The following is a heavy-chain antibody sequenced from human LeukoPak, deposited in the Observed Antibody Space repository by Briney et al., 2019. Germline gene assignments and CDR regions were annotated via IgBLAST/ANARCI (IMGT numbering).Heavy chain of an antibody. CDR2: ISAYNGNT. Sequence: ASVKVSCKASGYTFTSYGISWVRQAPGQGLEWMGWISAYNGNTNYAQKLQGRVTMTTDTSTSTAYMELRSLRSDDTAVYYCARDHYGSGSYSQYFDYWGQGTLVTVSS. D-gene: IGHD3-10*01. V-gene: IGHV1-18*01. J-gene: IGHJ4*02. CDR1: GYTFTSYG. CDR3: ARDHYGSGSYSQYFDY.